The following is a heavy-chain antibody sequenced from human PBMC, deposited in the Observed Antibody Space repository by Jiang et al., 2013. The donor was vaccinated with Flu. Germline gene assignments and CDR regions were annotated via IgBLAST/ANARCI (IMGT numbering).Heavy chain of an antibody. V-gene: IGHV4-59*01. CDR1: GGSFSTYY. Sequence: PGLVKPSETLSLTCTVSGGSFSTYYWSWIRQPPGKGLEWIGYIYYSGSAYYNPSLRSRVTISVDTSKNQLSLKLSSVTAADTAVYYCARVITYSYGFGYFDSWGQGTLVTVSS. CDR3: ARVITYSYGFGYFDS. CDR2: IYYSGSA. D-gene: IGHD5-18*01. J-gene: IGHJ4*02.